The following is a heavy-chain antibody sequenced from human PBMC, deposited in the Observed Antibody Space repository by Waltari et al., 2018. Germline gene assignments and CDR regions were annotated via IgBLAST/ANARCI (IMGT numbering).Heavy chain of an antibody. CDR2: SRSKANSCET. V-gene: IGHV3-73*01. J-gene: IGHJ6*02. CDR1: GFTFSSSA. D-gene: IGHD2-2*01. Sequence: EVQLVESGGGLVQHGGSLKLSCAASGFTFSSSARHWVRPASGEGLAWVSRSRSKANSCETEDAASVKGRFTISRDDSKKTAYLHMNSLKTEDTAVYYCTGSIKEYCGSKGCYLDYYYYGMDVWGQGTTVTVSS. CDR3: TGSIKEYCGSKGCYLDYYYYGMDV.